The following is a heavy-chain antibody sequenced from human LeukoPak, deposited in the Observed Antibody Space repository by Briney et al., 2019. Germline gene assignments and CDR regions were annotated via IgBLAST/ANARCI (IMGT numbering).Heavy chain of an antibody. CDR2: ISGSGGST. V-gene: IGHV3-23*01. Sequence: GGSLRPSCAASGFTFSSYAMSWVRQAPGKGLEWVSAISGSGGSTYYADSVKGRFTISRDNSKNTLYLQMNGLRAEDTAVYYCAKDLSGVNYDYVWGSYRYTINGFDYWGQGTLVTVSS. J-gene: IGHJ4*02. CDR1: GFTFSSYA. D-gene: IGHD3-16*02. CDR3: AKDLSGVNYDYVWGSYRYTINGFDY.